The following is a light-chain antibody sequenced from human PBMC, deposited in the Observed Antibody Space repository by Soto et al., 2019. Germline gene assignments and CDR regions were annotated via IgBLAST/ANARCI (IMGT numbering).Light chain of an antibody. V-gene: IGKV3-15*01. CDR1: QSVSSN. CDR2: GAS. J-gene: IGKJ1*01. Sequence: EIVMTQSQATLSVSPGERATLSCRASQSVSSNLAWYQQKPGQAPRLLIYGASTRATGIAARFSGSGSGTDFTLTISSLQSEDFAVYYCQQYNNWWTFGQGTKVEIK. CDR3: QQYNNWWT.